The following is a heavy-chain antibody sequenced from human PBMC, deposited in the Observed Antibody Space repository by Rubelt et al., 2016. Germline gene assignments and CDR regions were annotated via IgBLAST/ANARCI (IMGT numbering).Heavy chain of an antibody. CDR3: AKGGHYSPFDY. CDR1: GFTFSSYA. V-gene: IGHV3-23*01. J-gene: IGHJ4*02. D-gene: IGHD2-21*01. Sequence: GGGVVQPGRSLRLSSAASGFTFSSYAMSWVRQAPGKGLEWVSSISSSGTFINYADSVKGRFTISRDNSKNTVYLQMNSLRAEDTAVYYCAKGGHYSPFDYWGQGTLVTVSP. CDR2: ISSSGTFI.